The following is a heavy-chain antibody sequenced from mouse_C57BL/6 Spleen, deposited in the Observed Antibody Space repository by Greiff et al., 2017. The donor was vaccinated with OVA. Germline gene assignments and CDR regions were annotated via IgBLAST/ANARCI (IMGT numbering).Heavy chain of an antibody. J-gene: IGHJ4*01. CDR2: IDHSDSYT. Sequence: QVQLQQPGAELVKPGASVKLSCKASGYTFTSYWMQWVKQRPGQGLEWIGEIDHSDSYTNYNQKFKGKATLTVDTSSSTAYMQLSSLTSEDSAVYYGARRHYGSSYYAMDYWGQGTSVTVSS. CDR1: GYTFTSYW. V-gene: IGHV1-50*01. D-gene: IGHD1-1*01. CDR3: ARRHYGSSYYAMDY.